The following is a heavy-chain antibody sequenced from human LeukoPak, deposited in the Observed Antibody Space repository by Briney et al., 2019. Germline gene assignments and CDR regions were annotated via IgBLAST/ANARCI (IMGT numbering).Heavy chain of an antibody. CDR2: IIPIFGTA. V-gene: IGHV1-69*05. J-gene: IGHJ4*02. CDR1: GGTFSSYA. D-gene: IGHD4/OR15-4a*01. Sequence: SVKVSCKAPGGTFSSYAISWVRQAPGQGLEWMGGIIPIFGTANYAQKFQDRVTITTDESTSTAYMELSSLRSEDTAVYYCARGFGPNYGPWDFDYWGQGTLVTVSS. CDR3: ARGFGPNYGPWDFDY.